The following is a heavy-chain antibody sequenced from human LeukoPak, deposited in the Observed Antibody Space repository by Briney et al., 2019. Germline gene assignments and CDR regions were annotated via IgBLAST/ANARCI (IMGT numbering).Heavy chain of an antibody. CDR1: GSTFSGYG. CDR2: ISSDGSRK. V-gene: IGHV3-30*03. CDR3: ARRSNYDSSNYYYGMDV. D-gene: IGHD3-22*01. J-gene: IGHJ6*02. Sequence: PGRSLRLSCAASGSTFSGYGMHWLRQAPGKGLEWVAIISSDGSRKDFANSVKGRLTISRDNSKNTLYLQMNSLRAEDTAVYYCARRSNYDSSNYYYGMDVWGQGTTVTVSS.